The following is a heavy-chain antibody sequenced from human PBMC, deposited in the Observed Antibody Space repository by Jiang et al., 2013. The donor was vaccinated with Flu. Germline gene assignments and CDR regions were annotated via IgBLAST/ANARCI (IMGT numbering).Heavy chain of an antibody. Sequence: WLGWVRQTPEKGLEWMGLIYPEDSDTRYTSPSTATSPYQPTGSISTGYLEWSSLRVSDSAIYYCVRNIRRSDNTAYYAEYWGQGTQVTVSS. V-gene: IGHV5-51*01. CDR2: IYPEDSDT. CDR3: VRNIRRSDNTAYYAEY. D-gene: IGHD3-10*01. CDR1: W. J-gene: IGHJ4*02.